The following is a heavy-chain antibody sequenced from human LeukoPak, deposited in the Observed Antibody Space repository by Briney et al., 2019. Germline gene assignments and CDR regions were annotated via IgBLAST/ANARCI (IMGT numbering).Heavy chain of an antibody. CDR2: ISWNSGSI. D-gene: IGHD6-13*01. V-gene: IGHV3-9*01. Sequence: GGSLRLSCAASGFTFDDYAMHWVRQAPGKGLEWVSGISWNSGSIGYADSVKGRFTISRDNAKNSLYLQMNCLRAEDTALYYCAKAYYSSSRGDFDYWGQGTLVTVSS. J-gene: IGHJ4*02. CDR1: GFTFDDYA. CDR3: AKAYYSSSRGDFDY.